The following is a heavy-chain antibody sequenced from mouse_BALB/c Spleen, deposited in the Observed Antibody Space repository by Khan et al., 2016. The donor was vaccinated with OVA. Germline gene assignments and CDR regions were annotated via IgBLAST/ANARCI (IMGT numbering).Heavy chain of an antibody. CDR3: AISNYYGSSRYAMDY. CDR2: IGPGSGST. V-gene: IGHV1S41*01. Sequence: DLVKPGASVKLSCKASGYTFTSYWINWIKQRPGQGLEWIGRIGPGSGSTSYNEMFTGKATLTVDTTSSTAYIQLSSLSSEDSAVYFCAISNYYGSSRYAMDYWGQGTSVTVSS. D-gene: IGHD1-1*01. J-gene: IGHJ4*01. CDR1: GYTFTSYW.